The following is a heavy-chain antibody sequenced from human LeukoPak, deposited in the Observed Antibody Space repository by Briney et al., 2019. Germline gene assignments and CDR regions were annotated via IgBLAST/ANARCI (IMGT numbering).Heavy chain of an antibody. J-gene: IGHJ4*02. Sequence: GSLRLSCAASGFTFSSYWMTWIRQPPGKGLEWIGYIYYSGSTNYNPSLKSRVTISVDTSKNQFSLKLSSVTAVDTAVYYCAREVEWELGFDYWGQGTLVTVSS. V-gene: IGHV4-59*01. D-gene: IGHD1-26*01. CDR2: IYYSGST. CDR1: GFTFSSYW. CDR3: AREVEWELGFDY.